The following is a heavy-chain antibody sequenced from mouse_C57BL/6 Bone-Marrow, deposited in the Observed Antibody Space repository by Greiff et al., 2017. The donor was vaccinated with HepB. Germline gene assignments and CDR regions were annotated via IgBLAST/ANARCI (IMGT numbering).Heavy chain of an antibody. Sequence: EVHLVESGGGLVQPGGSLKLSCAASGFTFRDYGMAWVRQAPRKGPEWVAFISNLAYSIYYADTVTGRFTISRENAKNTLYLEMSSLRSEDTAMYYCARHLDGYYAMDYWGQGTSVTVSS. J-gene: IGHJ4*01. V-gene: IGHV5-15*01. D-gene: IGHD2-3*01. CDR2: ISNLAYSI. CDR1: GFTFRDYG. CDR3: ARHLDGYYAMDY.